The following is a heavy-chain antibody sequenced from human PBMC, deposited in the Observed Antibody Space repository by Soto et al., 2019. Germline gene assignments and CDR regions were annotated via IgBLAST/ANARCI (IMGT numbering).Heavy chain of an antibody. CDR3: AKEGGVGEANGFGP. V-gene: IGHV4-39*02. Sequence: SETLSLTCTVSGGSISSSSYYWGWIRQPPGKGLEWIGSIYYSGSTYYNPSLKSRITISIDTSKNQFSLNLNSVTAADTAVYYCAKEGGVGEANGFGPGGQGTLVTVS. CDR2: IYYSGST. D-gene: IGHD3-16*01. CDR1: GGSISSSSYY. J-gene: IGHJ5*02.